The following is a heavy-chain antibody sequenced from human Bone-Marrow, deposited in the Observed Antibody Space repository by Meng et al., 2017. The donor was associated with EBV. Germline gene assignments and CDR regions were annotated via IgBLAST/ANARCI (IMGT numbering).Heavy chain of an antibody. D-gene: IGHD6-13*01. CDR3: AKGPGYSSSWHPIDY. V-gene: IGHV3-43D*03. CDR1: GLHFDDYA. CDR2: ISWDGGST. J-gene: IGHJ4*02. Sequence: VQPGQSGGVGVQPGCARSSSCAASGLHFDDYAITWVRQAPGKGLEWVSLISWDGGSTYYADSVKGRFTISRDNSKNSLYLQMNSLRAEDTALYYCAKGPGYSSSWHPIDYWGQGTLVTVSS.